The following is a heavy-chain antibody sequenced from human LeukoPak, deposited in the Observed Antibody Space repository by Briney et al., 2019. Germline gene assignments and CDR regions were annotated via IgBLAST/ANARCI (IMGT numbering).Heavy chain of an antibody. V-gene: IGHV3-48*04. CDR2: ISAGSGTV. D-gene: IGHD1-14*01. Sequence: GGSLRLSCAAAGLSLSSNNMHWVRQAPGGGLEWLSYISAGSGTVFSADSVKGRFSISRDNARESLFLQMNSLRVDDTAVYYCTKDLGLRRMIWGRGTLVIVSS. CDR3: TKDLGLRRMI. J-gene: IGHJ2*01. CDR1: GLSLSSNN.